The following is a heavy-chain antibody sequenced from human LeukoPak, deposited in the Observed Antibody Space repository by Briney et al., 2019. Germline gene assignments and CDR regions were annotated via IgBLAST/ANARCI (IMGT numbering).Heavy chain of an antibody. CDR2: INHSGST. CDR1: GGSFSGYC. J-gene: IGHJ5*02. CDR3: ARDLSTPPYNWFDP. Sequence: SETLSLTCAVYGGSFSGYCWSWIRQPPGKGLEWIGEINHSGSTNYNPSLKSRVTISVDTSKNQFSLKLSSVTAADTAVYYCARDLSTPPYNWFDPWGQGTLVTVSS. V-gene: IGHV4-34*01. D-gene: IGHD2-15*01.